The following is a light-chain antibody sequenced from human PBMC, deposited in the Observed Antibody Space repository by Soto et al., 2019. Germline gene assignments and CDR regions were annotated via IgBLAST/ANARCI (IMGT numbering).Light chain of an antibody. Sequence: MTQSPTILSVSPWERATLSCRASQSVSSDLAWYQQKPGQAPRLLIYGVYTRAPGIPARFSGSGSGTEFTLTISSLQSEDSAFYYCQQYNKWPITFGQGTRLEIK. CDR2: GVY. V-gene: IGKV3D-15*01. CDR1: QSVSSD. J-gene: IGKJ5*01. CDR3: QQYNKWPIT.